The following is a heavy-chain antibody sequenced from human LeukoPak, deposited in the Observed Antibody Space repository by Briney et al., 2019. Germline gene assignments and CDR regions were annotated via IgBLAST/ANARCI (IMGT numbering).Heavy chain of an antibody. CDR2: IYHSGST. D-gene: IGHD4-11*01. Sequence: SQTLSLTCTVSGGSISSGGYYWSWIRQPSGKGLEWIGYIYHSGSTYYNPSLKSRVTISVDRSKNQFSLKLSSVTAADTAVYYCARGLPRRYFDYWGQGTLVTVSS. J-gene: IGHJ4*02. CDR3: ARGLPRRYFDY. V-gene: IGHV4-30-2*01. CDR1: GGSISSGGYY.